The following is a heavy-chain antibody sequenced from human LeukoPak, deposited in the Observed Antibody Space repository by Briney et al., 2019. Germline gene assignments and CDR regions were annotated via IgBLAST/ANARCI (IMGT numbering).Heavy chain of an antibody. J-gene: IGHJ6*02. V-gene: IGHV4-31*03. D-gene: IGHD3-10*01. CDR1: GGSISSGGYY. Sequence: PSQTLSLTCTVSGGSISSGGYYWSWIRQHPGKGLEWIGYIYYSGSTYYNPSLKSRVTISVDTSKNQFSLKLSSVTAADTAVYYCARNEATEPARGRYGMDVWGQGTTVTVSS. CDR3: ARNEATEPARGRYGMDV. CDR2: IYYSGST.